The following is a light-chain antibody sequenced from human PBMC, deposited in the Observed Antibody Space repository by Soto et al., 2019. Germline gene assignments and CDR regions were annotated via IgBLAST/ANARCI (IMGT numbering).Light chain of an antibody. V-gene: IGLV8-61*01. J-gene: IGLJ3*02. Sequence: QTVVTQEPSFSVSSGRTVTHTCGLSSGSVSTSYYPSWYQQTPGQAPRTLIYTTNTRSSGVPDRFSGSILGNKAALTITGAQADDESDYYCVLYMGSGISVFGGGTKLTVL. CDR3: VLYMGSGISV. CDR2: TTN. CDR1: SGSVSTSYY.